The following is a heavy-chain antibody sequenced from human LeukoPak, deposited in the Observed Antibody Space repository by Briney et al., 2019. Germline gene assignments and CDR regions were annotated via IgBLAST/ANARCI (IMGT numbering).Heavy chain of an antibody. V-gene: IGHV4-59*08. D-gene: IGHD1-26*01. CDR2: ISYSGST. Sequence: SETLSLTCTVSGGSISSYYWSWIRQPPGKGLEWIGYISYSGSTNYNPSLKSRVTISVDTSKNQFSLKLSSVTAADTAVYYCARHDGVSYLRDLQYYFDYWGQGTLVTVSS. J-gene: IGHJ4*02. CDR3: ARHDGVSYLRDLQYYFDY. CDR1: GGSISSYY.